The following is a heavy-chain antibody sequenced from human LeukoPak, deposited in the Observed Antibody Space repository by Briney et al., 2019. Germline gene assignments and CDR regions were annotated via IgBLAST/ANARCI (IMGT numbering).Heavy chain of an antibody. CDR3: AREGTGNSFDY. J-gene: IGHJ4*02. CDR2: INPNSGGT. V-gene: IGHV1-2*02. Sequence: ASVKVSCKASVYTFTGYYMHGVRQAPVQGLEWMGWINPNSGGTDYAQKFHGRVTMTRHTSISTPYMELSRLRSDATAVYYCAREGTGNSFDYWGQGNLVTVSS. CDR1: VYTFTGYY. D-gene: IGHD1-1*01.